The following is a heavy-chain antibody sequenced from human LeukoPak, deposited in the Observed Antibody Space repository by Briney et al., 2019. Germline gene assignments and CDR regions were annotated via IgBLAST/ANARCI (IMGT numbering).Heavy chain of an antibody. J-gene: IGHJ3*02. CDR2: IYYSGST. V-gene: IGHV4-59*01. CDR1: GGSFSSYY. D-gene: IGHD1-26*01. Sequence: PSETLSLTCAVYGGSFSSYYWSWIRQPPGKGLEWIGYIYYSGSTNYNPSLKSRVTISVDTSKNQFSLKLSSVTAADTAVYYCARGPYSGSYYSVNAFDIWGQGTMVTVSS. CDR3: ARGPYSGSYYSVNAFDI.